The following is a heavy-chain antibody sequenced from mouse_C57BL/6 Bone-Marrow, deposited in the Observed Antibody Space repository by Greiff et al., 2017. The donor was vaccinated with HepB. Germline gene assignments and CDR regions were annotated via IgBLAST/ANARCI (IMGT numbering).Heavy chain of an antibody. V-gene: IGHV5-6*01. Sequence: EVKLVESGGDLVKPGGSLKLSCAASGFTFSSYGMSWVRQTPDKRLEWVATISSGGSYTYYPDSVKGRFTISRDNAKNTLYLQMSSLKSEDTAMYYCARGLLRYLYAMDYWGQGTSVTVSS. J-gene: IGHJ4*01. CDR1: GFTFSSYG. CDR3: ARGLLRYLYAMDY. D-gene: IGHD1-1*01. CDR2: ISSGGSYT.